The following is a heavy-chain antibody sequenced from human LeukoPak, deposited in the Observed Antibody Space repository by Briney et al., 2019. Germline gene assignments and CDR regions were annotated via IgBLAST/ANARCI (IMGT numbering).Heavy chain of an antibody. CDR1: GGTFSSYA. Sequence: ASVKVSCKASGGTFSSYAISWVRQAPGQGLEWMGGIIPIFGTANYAQKFQGRVTITADESTSTAYMELSSLRSDDTAVYYCARVTMDNYYYYYYMDVWGKGTTVTVSS. J-gene: IGHJ6*03. CDR2: IIPIFGTA. V-gene: IGHV1-69*13. D-gene: IGHD3-10*01. CDR3: ARVTMDNYYYYYYMDV.